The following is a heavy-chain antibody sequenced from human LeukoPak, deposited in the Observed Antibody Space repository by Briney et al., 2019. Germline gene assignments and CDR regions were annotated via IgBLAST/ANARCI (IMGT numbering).Heavy chain of an antibody. D-gene: IGHD3-10*01. Sequence: GGSLRLSCAASGITLNSYWMHWVRQAPGKGLVWVSRINSEGSSTSYADSVKGRFTISRDNAKNTLYLQMNSLRAEDTAVYYCARVGITMVRTDAFDIWGLGTMVTVSS. CDR1: GITLNSYW. CDR2: INSEGSST. V-gene: IGHV3-74*01. J-gene: IGHJ3*02. CDR3: ARVGITMVRTDAFDI.